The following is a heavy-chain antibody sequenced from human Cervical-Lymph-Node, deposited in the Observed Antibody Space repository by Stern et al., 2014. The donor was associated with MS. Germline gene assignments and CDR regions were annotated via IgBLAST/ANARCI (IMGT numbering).Heavy chain of an antibody. V-gene: IGHV1-69*01. CDR2: IIPIFGTA. CDR1: GGTFSSYA. J-gene: IGHJ6*02. CDR3: ARDPGWYKVYYYGMDV. D-gene: IGHD6-19*01. Sequence: QVQLVQSGAEVKQPGSSVKVSCKASGGTFSSYAISWVRQAPGQGLEWMGGIIPIFGTANYAQKFQARVTITADESTSTAYMELSSLRSEDTAVYYCARDPGWYKVYYYGMDVWGQGTTVTVSS.